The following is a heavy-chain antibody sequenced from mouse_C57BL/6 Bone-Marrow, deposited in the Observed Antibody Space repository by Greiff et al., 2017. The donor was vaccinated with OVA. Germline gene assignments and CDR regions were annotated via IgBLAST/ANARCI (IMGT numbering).Heavy chain of an antibody. CDR3: ASPDSSVYGWFAY. J-gene: IGHJ3*01. CDR2: FTMYSDAT. D-gene: IGHD3-2*02. Sequence: LVESGAELVRPGSSVKLSCKDSYFAFMASAMHWVKQRPGHGLEWIGSFTMYSDATEYSENFKGKATLTANTSSSTAYMELSSLTSEDSSVYFCASPDSSVYGWFAYWGQGTLVTVSA. V-gene: IGHV1-49*01. CDR1: YFAFMASA.